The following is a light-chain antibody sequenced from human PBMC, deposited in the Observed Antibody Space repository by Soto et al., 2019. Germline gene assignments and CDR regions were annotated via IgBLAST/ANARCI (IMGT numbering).Light chain of an antibody. CDR1: QSVGSN. J-gene: IGKJ2*01. V-gene: IGKV3-15*01. CDR2: GAS. Sequence: EIVMTQSPATLSVSPGERASLSCRASQSVGSNLAWYQQTAGQAPRLLISGASTRATGIPARFSGSGSGTEFTLIISSLQSEAFEGSSCQQYTNWPYTFGQGTKLEIK. CDR3: QQYTNWPYT.